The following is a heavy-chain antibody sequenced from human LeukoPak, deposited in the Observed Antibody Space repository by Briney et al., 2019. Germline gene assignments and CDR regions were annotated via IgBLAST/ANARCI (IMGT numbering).Heavy chain of an antibody. Sequence: SETLSLTCTVSGGSISSHYWSWIRQPPGKGLEWIGYIYYSGSTNYNPSLKSRVTVSVDTSKNQFSLKLSSVTAADTAVYYCARGGRETYYDFWSGYFDYWGQGTLVTVSS. CDR3: ARGGRETYYDFWSGYFDY. CDR2: IYYSGST. CDR1: GGSISSHY. J-gene: IGHJ4*02. V-gene: IGHV4-59*11. D-gene: IGHD3-3*01.